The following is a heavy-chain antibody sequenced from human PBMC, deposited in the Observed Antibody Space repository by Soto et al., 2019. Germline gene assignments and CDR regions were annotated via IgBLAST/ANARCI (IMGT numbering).Heavy chain of an antibody. V-gene: IGHV3-7*01. CDR2: INEDGSWK. Sequence: EVQLVESGGGLVQPGGSLRLSCEGSGFTFSDYWMTWVRQAPGKGLEWVANINEDGSWKNCIDSVKGRFTISRDNAKNSLYLQRNSLRVEDTAVYYCARAGSAWVEGPYWGQGTLVAVSS. CDR3: ARAGSAWVEGPY. D-gene: IGHD6-19*01. CDR1: GFTFSDYW. J-gene: IGHJ4*02.